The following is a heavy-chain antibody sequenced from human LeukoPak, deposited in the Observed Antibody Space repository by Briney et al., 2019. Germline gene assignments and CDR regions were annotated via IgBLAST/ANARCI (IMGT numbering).Heavy chain of an antibody. Sequence: GGSLRLSCAASGFTFYDYAMSWVRQAPGKGLEWVANIKQDGSEKYYVDSVKGRFTISRDNAKNSLYLQMNSLRAEDTAVYYCARDISIAAAANWGQGTLVTVSS. J-gene: IGHJ4*02. CDR3: ARDISIAAAAN. D-gene: IGHD6-13*01. V-gene: IGHV3-7*01. CDR1: GFTFYDYA. CDR2: IKQDGSEK.